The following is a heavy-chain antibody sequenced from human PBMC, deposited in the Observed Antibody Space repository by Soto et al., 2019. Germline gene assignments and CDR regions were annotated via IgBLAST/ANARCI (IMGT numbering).Heavy chain of an antibody. J-gene: IGHJ6*02. V-gene: IGHV3-53*01. CDR1: GFTVSYFY. CDR3: ARVDSVDYYYGMDV. CDR2: IYGGDST. Sequence: EVQLVESGGGLIQPGGSLRLSCAASGFTVSYFYMNWVRQAPGKGLEWVSVIYGGDSTYYADSVKGRFTTYRDSYKNTVYLQMNSLRAEDTAVNYCARVDSVDYYYGMDVWGQGTTVTVSS. D-gene: IGHD2-15*01.